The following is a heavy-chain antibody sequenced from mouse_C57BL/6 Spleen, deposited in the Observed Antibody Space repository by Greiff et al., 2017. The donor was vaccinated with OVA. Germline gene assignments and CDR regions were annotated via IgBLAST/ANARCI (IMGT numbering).Heavy chain of an antibody. Sequence: VQLKESGPELVKPGASVKISCKASGYSFTGYYMNWVKQSPEKSLEWIGEINPSTGGTTYNQKFKAKATLTVDKSSSTAYMQLKSLTSEDSAVYYCARREVYYDYGAWFAYWGQGTLVTVSA. D-gene: IGHD2-4*01. CDR3: ARREVYYDYGAWFAY. CDR1: GYSFTGYY. J-gene: IGHJ3*01. V-gene: IGHV1-42*01. CDR2: INPSTGGT.